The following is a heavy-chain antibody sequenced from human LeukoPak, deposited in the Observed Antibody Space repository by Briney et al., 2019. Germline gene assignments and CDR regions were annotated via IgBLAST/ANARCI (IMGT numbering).Heavy chain of an antibody. D-gene: IGHD4-17*01. CDR1: GGSISSSSYY. Sequence: SETLSLTCTVSGGSISSSSYYWGWIRQPPGKGLEWIGSIYYSGSTYYNPSLKSRVTISVDTSKNQFSLKLSSVTAADTAVYYCARRDYLYAFDIWGQGTMVTVSS. CDR2: IYYSGST. CDR3: ARRDYLYAFDI. J-gene: IGHJ3*02. V-gene: IGHV4-39*07.